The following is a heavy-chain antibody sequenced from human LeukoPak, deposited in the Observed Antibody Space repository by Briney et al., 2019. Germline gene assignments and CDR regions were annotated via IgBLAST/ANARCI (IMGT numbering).Heavy chain of an antibody. D-gene: IGHD2-2*01. Sequence: GGSLRLSCAASGFTFSSYAMSWVRQAPGKGLEWVSAISGSGGSTYYADSVKGRFTISRDNSKNTLYLQMNSLRAEDTAVYYCAKDRWDIVVVPAAIRSTEYYYYYYGMDVWGQGTTVTASS. V-gene: IGHV3-23*01. J-gene: IGHJ6*02. CDR2: ISGSGGST. CDR1: GFTFSSYA. CDR3: AKDRWDIVVVPAAIRSTEYYYYYYGMDV.